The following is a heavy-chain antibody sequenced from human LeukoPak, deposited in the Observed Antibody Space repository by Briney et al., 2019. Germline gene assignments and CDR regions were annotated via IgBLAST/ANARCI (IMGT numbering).Heavy chain of an antibody. J-gene: IGHJ3*02. Sequence: SETLSLTCAVYGGSFSGYYWSWIRQPPGKGLEWIGEINHSGSTNYNPSLKSRVTISVDTSKNQFSLKLSSVTAADTAVYYCARHQRGNSDAFDIWGQGTMVTVSS. CDR3: ARHQRGNSDAFDI. D-gene: IGHD4-23*01. V-gene: IGHV4-34*01. CDR1: GGSFSGYY. CDR2: INHSGST.